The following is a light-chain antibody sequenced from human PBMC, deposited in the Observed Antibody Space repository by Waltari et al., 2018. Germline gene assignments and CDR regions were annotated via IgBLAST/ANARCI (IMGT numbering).Light chain of an antibody. V-gene: IGLV2-23*01. CDR2: EGS. CDR3: CSYAGSSTAYV. CDR1: SRDGGSLDL. Sequence: QPALTQPASVSGSPGTSDTLPCTGISRDGGSLDLVSRYHQPPGKAPTLMIYEGSKRPSGFSNRFSGSKSGNTASLTISGLQAEDEADYYCCSYAGSSTAYVFGTGTKVTVL. J-gene: IGLJ1*01.